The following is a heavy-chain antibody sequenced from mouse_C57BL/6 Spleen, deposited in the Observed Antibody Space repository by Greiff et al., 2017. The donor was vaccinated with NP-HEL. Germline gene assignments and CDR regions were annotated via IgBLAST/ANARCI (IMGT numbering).Heavy chain of an antibody. J-gene: IGHJ2*01. CDR3: ARVRGNYAYEDY. D-gene: IGHD2-2*01. Sequence: QVQLKQPGAELVRPGSSVKLSCKASGYTFTSYWMDWVKQRPGQGLEWIGNIYPSDSETPYNQRFKAKATLTVDKSSSTAYMQLSSLTSEDSAVYYCARVRGNYAYEDYWGQGTTLTVSS. V-gene: IGHV1-61*01. CDR1: GYTFTSYW. CDR2: IYPSDSET.